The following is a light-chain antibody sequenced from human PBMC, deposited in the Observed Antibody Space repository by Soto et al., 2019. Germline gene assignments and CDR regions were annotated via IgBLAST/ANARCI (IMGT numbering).Light chain of an antibody. Sequence: DIQMTQSPSTLSASVGDRVTITCRVSQSISTWLAWYQQKPGKAPKVLIYGASSLESGVPSRFSGSGSGTEFTLTISSLQPDDFATYYCQQYKNYLTFGPGTKVDIK. CDR1: QSISTW. CDR3: QQYKNYLT. V-gene: IGKV1-5*01. CDR2: GAS. J-gene: IGKJ3*01.